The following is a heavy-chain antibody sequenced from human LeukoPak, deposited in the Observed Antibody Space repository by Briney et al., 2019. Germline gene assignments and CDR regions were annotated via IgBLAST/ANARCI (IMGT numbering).Heavy chain of an antibody. CDR1: VFTFDDYA. V-gene: IGHV3-43*02. J-gene: IGHJ4*02. CDR2: ISGDGGST. D-gene: IGHD3-16*01. Sequence: PGGSLRLSCAASVFTFDDYAMHWGRHAPGKGLEWVSLISGDGGSTYYADSVKGRFTISRDNSNNSLYLQMNTVRSEDTAFYYCTGGATGYWGQGTLVTVSS. CDR3: TGGATGY.